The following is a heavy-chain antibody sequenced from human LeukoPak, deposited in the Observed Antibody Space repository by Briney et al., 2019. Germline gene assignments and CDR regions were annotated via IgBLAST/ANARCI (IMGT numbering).Heavy chain of an antibody. CDR2: IYHSGST. V-gene: IGHV4-4*02. CDR1: GGSISSSNW. CDR3: ARRGYSYGYADY. D-gene: IGHD5-18*01. Sequence: SETLSLTCAVSGGSISSSNWWSWVRQPLGKGLEWIGEIYHSGSTNYNPSLKSRVTISVDKSKNQFSLKLSSVTAADTAVYYCARRGYSYGYADYWGQGTLVTVSS. J-gene: IGHJ4*02.